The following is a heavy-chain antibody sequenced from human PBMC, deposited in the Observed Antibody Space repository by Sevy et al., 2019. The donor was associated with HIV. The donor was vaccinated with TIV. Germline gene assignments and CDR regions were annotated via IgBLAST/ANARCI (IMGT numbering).Heavy chain of an antibody. CDR3: TTDHRRDGIVVVPFEY. Sequence: GGSLRLSCAASGSNAWMSWVRQSPGKGLEWVGRIRSKAGGGTTDYGTIVKGKFTISRDDSRDSLYLQLNSLETEDTAVDYCTTDHRRDGIVVVPFEYWGQGTLVTVSS. CDR1: GSNAW. D-gene: IGHD2-15*01. V-gene: IGHV3-15*01. CDR2: IRSKAGGGTT. J-gene: IGHJ4*02.